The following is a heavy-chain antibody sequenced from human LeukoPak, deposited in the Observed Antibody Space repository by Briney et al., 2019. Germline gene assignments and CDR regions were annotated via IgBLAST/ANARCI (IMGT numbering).Heavy chain of an antibody. CDR2: INHSGST. J-gene: IGHJ4*02. Sequence: SETLSLTCAVYGGSFSGYNWSWIRQPPGKGLEWIGEINHSGSTNYNPSLKSRVTISVDTSKNQFSLKLSSVTAADTAVYYCARDYYDSSGHDYWGQGTLVTVSS. D-gene: IGHD3-22*01. CDR3: ARDYYDSSGHDY. V-gene: IGHV4-34*01. CDR1: GGSFSGYN.